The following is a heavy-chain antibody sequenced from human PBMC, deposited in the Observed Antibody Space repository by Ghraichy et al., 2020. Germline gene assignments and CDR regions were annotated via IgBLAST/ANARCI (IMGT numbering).Heavy chain of an antibody. J-gene: IGHJ4*02. D-gene: IGHD2-15*01. Sequence: SQTLSLTCTVSGGSITTTSNYWGWIRQTPGKGLEWIGSIFYTGVTYYNPSLSSRVTISVDTARNQFSLNLSSMTAADTAIYYCASEYCRGGSCYRFFYYWGQRALVIVSS. CDR3: ASEYCRGGSCYRFFYY. V-gene: IGHV4-39*01. CDR1: GGSITTTSNY. CDR2: IFYTGVT.